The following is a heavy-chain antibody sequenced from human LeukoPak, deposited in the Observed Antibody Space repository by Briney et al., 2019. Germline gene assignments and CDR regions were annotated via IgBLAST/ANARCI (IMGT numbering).Heavy chain of an antibody. J-gene: IGHJ4*02. Sequence: GRSLRLSCAASGFTFDDYAMHWVRQAPGKGLEWVSGISWNSGSIGYADSVKGRFTISRDNAKNSLYLQMNSLRAEDTAVYYCARGGIAAEDYRGQGTLVTVSS. D-gene: IGHD6-13*01. CDR2: ISWNSGSI. CDR1: GFTFDDYA. CDR3: ARGGIAAEDY. V-gene: IGHV3-9*01.